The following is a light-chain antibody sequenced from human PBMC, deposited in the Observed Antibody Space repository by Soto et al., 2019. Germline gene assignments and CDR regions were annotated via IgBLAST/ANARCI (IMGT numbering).Light chain of an antibody. J-gene: IGKJ1*01. Sequence: EVVLTQSPATLSLSPGEQATLSCRASQNVRTFLDWYQQKPGQAPRLLIYGASNRATGIPARFSGSGSGTDFTLTISSLEPEDFAVYYWQQHSHWPPWTFGQGTRVEIQ. CDR1: QNVRTF. V-gene: IGKV3-11*01. CDR2: GAS. CDR3: QQHSHWPPWT.